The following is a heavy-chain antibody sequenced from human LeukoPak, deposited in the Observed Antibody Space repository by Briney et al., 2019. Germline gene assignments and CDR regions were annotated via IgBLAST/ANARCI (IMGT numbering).Heavy chain of an antibody. CDR2: ISASGGS. Sequence: GGSLRLSCAASGFTFSNYAMSWVRQAPGKGLEWVSGISASGGSYYADSVKGRFTVSRDISKNTLYLQMNSLRAEDTAVYFCARGPRDCTGGTCQSAGGYYLYYWSQGTLVTVSS. CDR3: ARGPRDCTGGTCQSAGGYYLYY. V-gene: IGHV3-23*01. D-gene: IGHD2-15*01. CDR1: GFTFSNYA. J-gene: IGHJ4*02.